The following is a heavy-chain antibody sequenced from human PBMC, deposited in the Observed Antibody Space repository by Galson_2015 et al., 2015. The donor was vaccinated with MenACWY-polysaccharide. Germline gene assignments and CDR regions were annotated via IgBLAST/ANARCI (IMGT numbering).Heavy chain of an antibody. CDR1: GFTFSSYS. V-gene: IGHV3-48*01. CDR2: INSGSSIV. J-gene: IGHJ4*02. Sequence: SLRLSCAASGFTFSSYSMNWVRQAPGKGLEWISHINSGSSIVYGDSVKGRFTISRDNAKNPLYLQMDSLRAEDTAVYYCARDAQRGYSGYDYFFDYWGQGTLVTVSS. CDR3: ARDAQRGYSGYDYFFDY. D-gene: IGHD5-12*01.